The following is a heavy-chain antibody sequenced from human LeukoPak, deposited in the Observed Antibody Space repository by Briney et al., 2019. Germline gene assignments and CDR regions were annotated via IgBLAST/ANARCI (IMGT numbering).Heavy chain of an antibody. D-gene: IGHD6-13*01. J-gene: IGHJ4*02. CDR3: ARAPGIAAAGGRNDY. Sequence: GASVKVSCKASGYTFTSYGISWVRQAPGQGLEWMRWISAYNGNTNYAQKLQGRVTMTTDTSTSTAYMELRSLRSDDTAVYYCARAPGIAAAGGRNDYWGQGTLVTVSS. V-gene: IGHV1-18*01. CDR2: ISAYNGNT. CDR1: GYTFTSYG.